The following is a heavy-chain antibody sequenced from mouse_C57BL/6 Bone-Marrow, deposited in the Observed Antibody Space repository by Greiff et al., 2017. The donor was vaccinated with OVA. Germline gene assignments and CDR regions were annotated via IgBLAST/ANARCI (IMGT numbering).Heavy chain of an antibody. CDR1: GYTFTSYW. Sequence: QVQLQQPGAELVRPGTSVKLSCKASGYTFTSYWMHWVKQRPGQGLEWIGVIDPSDSYTNYNQKFKGKATLTVDTSSSTAYMQLSILTSEDSAVYYCAMFCYGNYFCAYWGQGTLVTVSA. J-gene: IGHJ3*01. CDR2: IDPSDSYT. CDR3: AMFCYGNYFCAY. D-gene: IGHD2-1*01. V-gene: IGHV1-59*01.